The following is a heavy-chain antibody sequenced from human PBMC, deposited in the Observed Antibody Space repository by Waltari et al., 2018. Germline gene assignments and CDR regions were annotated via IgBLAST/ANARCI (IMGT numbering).Heavy chain of an antibody. CDR1: GFSLSTSGVG. V-gene: IGHV2-5*01. J-gene: IGHJ4*02. D-gene: IGHD3-9*01. CDR2: IYWNDDK. Sequence: QITLKESGPTLVKPTQTLTLTCTFSGFSLSTSGVGVGWIRQPPGKALEWLALIYWNDDKRYSPSLKSRLTITKDTSKNQVVLTMTNMDPVDTATYYCAHRHPLGDILTGYYWDLYFDYWGQGTLVTVSS. CDR3: AHRHPLGDILTGYYWDLYFDY.